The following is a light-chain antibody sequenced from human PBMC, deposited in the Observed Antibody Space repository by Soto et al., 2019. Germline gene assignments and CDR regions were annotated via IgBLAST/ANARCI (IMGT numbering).Light chain of an antibody. CDR1: QSVSSY. V-gene: IGKV3-11*01. CDR3: QQRSNWPWT. J-gene: IGKJ1*01. CDR2: DAS. Sequence: EIVLTQSPATLSLSPGERATLSCRASQSVSSYLAWYRQKPGQTPRLLIYDASNRATGIPARFSGSGSGTDFTLTISSLEPEDFAVYYGQQRSNWPWTFGQGTKVEIK.